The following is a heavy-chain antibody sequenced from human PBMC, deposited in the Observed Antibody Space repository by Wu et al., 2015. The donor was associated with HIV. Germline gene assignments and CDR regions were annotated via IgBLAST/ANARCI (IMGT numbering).Heavy chain of an antibody. D-gene: IGHD6-13*01. V-gene: IGHV1-18*01. CDR3: ARSPIKRQLADAFDI. CDR1: GGTFSTYA. CDR2: ISAYNGNT. J-gene: IGHJ3*02. Sequence: QVQLVQSGAEVKKPGSSVKVSCKASGGTFSTYAISWVRQAPGQGLEWMGWISAYNGNTNYAQKLQGRVTMTTDTSTSTAYMELRSLRSDDTAVYYCARSPIKRQLADAFDIWGQGTMVTVSS.